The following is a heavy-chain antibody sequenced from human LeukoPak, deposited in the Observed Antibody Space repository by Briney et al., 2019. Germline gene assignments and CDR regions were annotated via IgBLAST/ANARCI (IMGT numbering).Heavy chain of an antibody. D-gene: IGHD5-18*01. Sequence: SETLSLTCTVSGGSISSYYWSWIRRPPGKGLEWIGYIYYSGSTNYNPSLKSRVTISVDTSKNQFSLKLSSVTAADTAVYYCARHEAMAADFDYWGQGTLVTVSS. V-gene: IGHV4-59*08. CDR3: ARHEAMAADFDY. J-gene: IGHJ4*02. CDR2: IYYSGST. CDR1: GGSISSYY.